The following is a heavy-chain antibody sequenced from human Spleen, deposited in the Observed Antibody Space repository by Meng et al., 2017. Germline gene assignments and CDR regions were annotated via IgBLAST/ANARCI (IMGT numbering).Heavy chain of an antibody. CDR1: GLSFTDAW. Sequence: GESLKISCVASGLSFTDAWMSWVRQAPGKGLEWVSVIYSGGSTYYADSVKGRFTISRDNSKNTLYLQMNSLRAEDTAVYYCARESYGDLTYFDYWGQGTLVTVSS. CDR3: ARESYGDLTYFDY. D-gene: IGHD4-17*01. V-gene: IGHV3-53*01. CDR2: IYSGGST. J-gene: IGHJ4*02.